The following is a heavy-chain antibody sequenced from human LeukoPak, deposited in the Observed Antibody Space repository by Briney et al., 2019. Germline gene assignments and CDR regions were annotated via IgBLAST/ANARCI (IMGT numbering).Heavy chain of an antibody. CDR1: GFSLSDHW. D-gene: IGHD3-22*01. V-gene: IGHV3-21*01. CDR2: ISSSSSYI. J-gene: IGHJ5*02. Sequence: GGSLRLSCVNSGFSLSDHWMNWVRQAPGKGLEWVSSISSSSSYIYFADSVKGRFTISRDNAKNSLYLQMNSLRAEDTAVYYCARGAYYYDSSDYTLGAWGQGTLVTVSS. CDR3: ARGAYYYDSSDYTLGA.